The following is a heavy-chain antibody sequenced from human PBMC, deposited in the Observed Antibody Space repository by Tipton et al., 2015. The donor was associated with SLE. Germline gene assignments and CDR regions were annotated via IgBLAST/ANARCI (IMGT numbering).Heavy chain of an antibody. D-gene: IGHD5-12*01. V-gene: IGHV3-23*01. J-gene: IGHJ3*02. Sequence: SLRLSCAASGFMFSSYAMRWVRQAPGKGLEWVSVISGGGGRTSPADSVRGRLTISRDNSKNTLYLQMNSLRAEDTAVYYCAKSLAGGGYDGFAAFDIWGQGTMVTVSS. CDR2: ISGGGGRT. CDR3: AKSLAGGGYDGFAAFDI. CDR1: GFMFSSYA.